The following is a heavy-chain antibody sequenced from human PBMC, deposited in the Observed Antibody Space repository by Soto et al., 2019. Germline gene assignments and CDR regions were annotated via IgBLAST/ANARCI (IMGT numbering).Heavy chain of an antibody. CDR2: ISGSGGST. D-gene: IGHD4-17*01. V-gene: IGHV3-23*01. CDR3: VKHLTTVEYYFDY. J-gene: IGHJ4*02. Sequence: EVQLLESGGGLVQPGGSLRLSCAASGFTFSSYARSWVRQAPGKGLEWVSAISGSGGSTYYSDSVKGRFTISRDNSNNPRFLEMNILRAGDTAVYYCVKHLTTVEYYFDYWGQGTLVTVSS. CDR1: GFTFSSYA.